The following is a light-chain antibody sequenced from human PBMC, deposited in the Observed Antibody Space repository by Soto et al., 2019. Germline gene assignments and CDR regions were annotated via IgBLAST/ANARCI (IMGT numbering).Light chain of an antibody. V-gene: IGKV3-20*01. CDR2: GAS. CDR1: QSVSSNY. J-gene: IGKJ2*01. Sequence: EIVLTQSPGTMYLSPGERATLSCRASQSVSSNYLAWYQQKPGQAPRLLIYGASSRATGIPDRFGGSGSGTDFTLTISRLEPEDFAVYYCQQYGSSPMYTFGQGTKLEIK. CDR3: QQYGSSPMYT.